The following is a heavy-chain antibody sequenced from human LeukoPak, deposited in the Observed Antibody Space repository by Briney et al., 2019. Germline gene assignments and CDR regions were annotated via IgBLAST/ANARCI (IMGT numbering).Heavy chain of an antibody. D-gene: IGHD4-17*01. Sequence: PSETLSLTCVVSGGSISTSNWWSWVRQPPGKGLEWIGEIHHSGTTNYNPSLKSRVTISVDTSKNQFSLKLSSVTAADTAVYYCARHVNGEDRNYYYYYYGMDVWGQGTTVTVSS. CDR1: GGSISTSNW. CDR3: ARHVNGEDRNYYYYYYGMDV. J-gene: IGHJ6*02. CDR2: IHHSGTT. V-gene: IGHV4/OR15-8*01.